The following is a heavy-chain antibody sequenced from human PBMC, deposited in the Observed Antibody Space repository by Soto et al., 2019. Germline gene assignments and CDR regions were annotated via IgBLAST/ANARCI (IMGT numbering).Heavy chain of an antibody. V-gene: IGHV4-59*01. CDR2: FHNTGST. J-gene: IGHJ4*01. CDR1: GGSISIYY. CDR3: ARSNSGYDSGDY. D-gene: IGHD5-12*01. Sequence: SETLSLTWAVSGGSISIYYWSWIRQSPGKGLEWIGYFHNTGSTNYNPSLRSRVTISVDTSKNQFSLSLSSVTAADTAVYYCARSNSGYDSGDYWGHGTLVTVS.